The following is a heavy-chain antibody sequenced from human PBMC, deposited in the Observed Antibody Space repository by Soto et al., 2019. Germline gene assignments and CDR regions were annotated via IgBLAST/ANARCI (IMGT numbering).Heavy chain of an antibody. CDR1: GDSIRNTSY. J-gene: IGHJ4*02. D-gene: IGHD3-10*01. CDR3: SRQGRGYMSFSGHDY. Sequence: QLQLQDSRPRLVKPSEPLAITCTFSGDSIRNTSYWGWIRQTPGKGLEWIPGISSNGSTFYNPPLKIRVTISLDTSKNQLSMTLSSATAADTSLYYCSRQGRGYMSFSGHDYWGGGALVTVSS. V-gene: IGHV4-39*01. CDR2: ISSNGST.